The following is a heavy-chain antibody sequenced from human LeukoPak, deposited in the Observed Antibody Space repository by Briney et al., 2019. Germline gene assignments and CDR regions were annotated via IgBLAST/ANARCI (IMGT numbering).Heavy chain of an antibody. D-gene: IGHD1-26*01. CDR3: VRDLGGRSGH. Sequence: GGSLRLSCAASGFTFSSYAMNWVRQAPGKGLEWVSGISHSGGSTYYADSVKGRFTISRDNSKNTLYLQMNSLRAEDTAVYYCVRDLGGRSGHWGQGTLVTVSS. CDR1: GFTFSSYA. J-gene: IGHJ4*02. CDR2: ISHSGGST. V-gene: IGHV3-23*01.